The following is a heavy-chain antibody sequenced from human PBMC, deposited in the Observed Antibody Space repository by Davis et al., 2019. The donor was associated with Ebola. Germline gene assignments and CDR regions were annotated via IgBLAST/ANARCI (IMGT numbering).Heavy chain of an antibody. Sequence: ASVKVSCKASGYTFTMYGISWVRQAPGQRLEWMGWINAGNGNTKYSQKFQGRVTITRDTSASTAYMELSSLRSEDTAVYYCARTSSSPWYYYGMDVWGQGTTVTVSS. D-gene: IGHD6-13*01. J-gene: IGHJ6*02. CDR3: ARTSSSPWYYYGMDV. CDR2: INAGNGNT. CDR1: GYTFTMYG. V-gene: IGHV1-3*01.